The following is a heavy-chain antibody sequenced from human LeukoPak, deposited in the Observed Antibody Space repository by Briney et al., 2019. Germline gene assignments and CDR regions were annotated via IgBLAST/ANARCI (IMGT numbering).Heavy chain of an antibody. CDR2: IKHDGSEI. J-gene: IGHJ5*02. V-gene: IGHV3-7*04. D-gene: IGHD2-2*02. CDR3: ARGYCSSTNCYKNWFDP. CDR1: GFTFSNVW. Sequence: GGSLRLSCAASGFTFSNVWMSWVRQAPGKGLEWVANIKHDGSEINYVDSVKGRFTISRDNAKNSVYLQMNSLRGEDTAVYYCARGYCSSTNCYKNWFDPWGQGTLVTVSS.